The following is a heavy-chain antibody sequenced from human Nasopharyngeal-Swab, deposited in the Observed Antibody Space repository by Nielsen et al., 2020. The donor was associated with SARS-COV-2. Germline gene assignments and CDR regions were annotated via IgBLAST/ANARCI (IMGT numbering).Heavy chain of an antibody. Sequence: ASVKVSGKASGYTFTSYAMHGGRQAPGQRLEWMGWINAGNGNTKYSQKFQGRVTITRDTSASTAYMELSSLRSEDTAVYYCARDRNVLRYFDWLGWFDPWGQGTLVTVSS. CDR3: ARDRNVLRYFDWLGWFDP. D-gene: IGHD3-9*01. CDR1: GYTFTSYA. V-gene: IGHV1-3*01. J-gene: IGHJ5*02. CDR2: INAGNGNT.